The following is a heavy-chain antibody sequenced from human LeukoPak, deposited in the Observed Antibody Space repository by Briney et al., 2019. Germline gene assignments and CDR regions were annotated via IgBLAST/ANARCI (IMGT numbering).Heavy chain of an antibody. CDR1: GFTFGDYA. Sequence: GGSLRLSCTASGFTFGDYAMSWVRQAPGKGLEWVGFIRSKAYGGTTEYAASVKGRFTISRDDSKSIAYLQMNSLKTEDTAVYYCTRSYYLYYMDVWGKGTTVTISS. CDR2: IRSKAYGGTT. V-gene: IGHV3-49*04. D-gene: IGHD3-10*01. J-gene: IGHJ6*03. CDR3: TRSYYLYYMDV.